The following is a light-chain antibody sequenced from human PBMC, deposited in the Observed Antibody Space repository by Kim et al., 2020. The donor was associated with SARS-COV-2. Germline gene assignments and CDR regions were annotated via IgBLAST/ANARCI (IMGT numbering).Light chain of an antibody. CDR1: RSNIGRYN. CDR3: AAWDDSLNGVV. CDR2: IDN. J-gene: IGLJ2*01. V-gene: IGLV1-44*01. Sequence: QSVLTQPPSASGTPGQRVTIFCSGSRSNIGRYNVNWYQQLPGTAPKLLIFIDNQRSSAVPDRFSGSKSGTSASLAISGLQSEDEADYYCAAWDDSLNGVVFGGGTQLTVL.